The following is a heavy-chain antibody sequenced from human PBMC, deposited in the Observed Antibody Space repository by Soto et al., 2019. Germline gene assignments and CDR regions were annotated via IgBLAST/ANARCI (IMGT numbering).Heavy chain of an antibody. Sequence: QLQLQESGPGLVKPSETLSLTCTVSGGSISSSSYYWGWIRQPPGKGLEWIGSIYYSGSTYYNPSLKSRVTISVDTSKNQFSLKLSSVTAADTAVYYCARRVLVTHFKPPRYYYYYYMDVWGKGTTVTVSS. J-gene: IGHJ6*03. D-gene: IGHD5-18*01. V-gene: IGHV4-39*01. CDR2: IYYSGST. CDR1: GGSISSSSYY. CDR3: ARRVLVTHFKPPRYYYYYYMDV.